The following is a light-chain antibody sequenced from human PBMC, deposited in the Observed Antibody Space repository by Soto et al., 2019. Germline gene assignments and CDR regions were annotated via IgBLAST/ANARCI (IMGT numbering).Light chain of an antibody. CDR2: ENN. Sequence: QSVLTQPPSVSAAPGQKVTISCSGSSSNIGNNYVSWYQQLPGTAPKLLIYENNKRPSGIPDRFSGSKSGTSATLGITGLQTGDEADYYRGTWDSSLSAGQEVFGGGTKLTVL. CDR3: GTWDSSLSAGQEV. V-gene: IGLV1-51*02. CDR1: SSNIGNNY. J-gene: IGLJ2*01.